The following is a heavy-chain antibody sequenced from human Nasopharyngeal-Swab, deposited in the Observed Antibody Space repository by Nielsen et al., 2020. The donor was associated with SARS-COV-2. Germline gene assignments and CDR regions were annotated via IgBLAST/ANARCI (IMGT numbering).Heavy chain of an antibody. V-gene: IGHV1-46*01. CDR3: ARSPSDYYYDSSGYYEYRGMDV. CDR1: GYTFTSYY. Sequence: ASVKVSCKASGYTFTSYYMHWVRQAPGQGLEWMGIINPSGGSTSYAQKFQGRVTMTRDTSTSTVYMELSSLRSEDTAVYYCARSPSDYYYDSSGYYEYRGMDVWGQGTTVTVSS. D-gene: IGHD3-22*01. CDR2: INPSGGST. J-gene: IGHJ6*02.